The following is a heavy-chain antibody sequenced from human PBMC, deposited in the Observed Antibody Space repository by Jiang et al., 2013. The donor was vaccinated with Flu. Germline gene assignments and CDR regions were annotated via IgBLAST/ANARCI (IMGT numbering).Heavy chain of an antibody. CDR1: GASVSRGTYY. V-gene: IGHV4-61*02. J-gene: IGHJ4*02. CDR3: ARRYSGYFDH. Sequence: PGLVKPSQTLSLTCTVSGASVSRGTYYWSWIRQPAGKGLEWVGRVYTSGSTKYNPSLESRVTISMDKSNNRVSLKLRSVTAADTAVYYCARRYSGYFDHWGQGILVTVSS. D-gene: IGHD5-12*01. CDR2: VYTSGST.